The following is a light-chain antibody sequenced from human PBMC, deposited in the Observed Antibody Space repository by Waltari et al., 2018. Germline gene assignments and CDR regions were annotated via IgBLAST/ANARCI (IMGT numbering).Light chain of an antibody. Sequence: EIVLTQSPATLSLSPGEGATLSCRASQSVSSQLVWYQQKRGQAPRLLIYDASNRATGIPARFSGSGSRTDFTLTISSLEPEDFAVYYCQQCNNSPPTFGQGTKVEIK. CDR2: DAS. CDR1: QSVSSQ. CDR3: QQCNNSPPT. V-gene: IGKV3-11*01. J-gene: IGKJ1*01.